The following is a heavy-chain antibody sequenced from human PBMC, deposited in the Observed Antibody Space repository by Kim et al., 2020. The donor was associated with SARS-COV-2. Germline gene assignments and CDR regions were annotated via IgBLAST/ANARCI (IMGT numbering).Heavy chain of an antibody. Sequence: GGSLRLSCAASGFTFSSYGMHWVRQAPGKGLEWVAVISYDGSNKYYADSVKGRFTISRDNSKNTLYLQMNSLRAEDTAVYYCAKVGSRYDFWSGYYSPREDYYGMDVWGQGTTVTVSS. V-gene: IGHV3-30*18. J-gene: IGHJ6*02. CDR1: GFTFSSYG. D-gene: IGHD3-3*01. CDR3: AKVGSRYDFWSGYYSPREDYYGMDV. CDR2: ISYDGSNK.